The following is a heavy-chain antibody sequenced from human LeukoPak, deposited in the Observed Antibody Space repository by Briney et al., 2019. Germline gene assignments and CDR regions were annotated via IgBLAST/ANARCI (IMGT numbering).Heavy chain of an antibody. D-gene: IGHD3-10*01. CDR1: GFTFGNYW. J-gene: IGHJ4*02. CDR3: ARDKKSGESSEIDY. CDR2: INRDGSTT. Sequence: GGSLRLSCAASGFTFGNYWVHWVRQAPGKGLVWVSRINRDGSTTKYADSVKGRFTVSRDNAKNTLNLQMNSLRAEDTTVYYCARDKKSGESSEIDYWGQGTLVTVSS. V-gene: IGHV3-74*03.